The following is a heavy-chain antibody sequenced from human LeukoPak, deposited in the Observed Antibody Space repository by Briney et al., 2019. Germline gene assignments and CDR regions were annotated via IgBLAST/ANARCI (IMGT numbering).Heavy chain of an antibody. J-gene: IGHJ3*02. CDR1: GFPLSSYS. CDR3: ARGIWDIVVVVAATEAFDI. Sequence: GGSLRLSCAASGFPLSSYSMNWVRQAPGKGLEWLSSISSSSIYKYYADSVKGRFTISRDNAKNSLCLQMNSLRAEDTAVYYCARGIWDIVVVVAATEAFDIWGQGTMVTVSS. V-gene: IGHV3-21*01. CDR2: ISSSSIYK. D-gene: IGHD2-15*01.